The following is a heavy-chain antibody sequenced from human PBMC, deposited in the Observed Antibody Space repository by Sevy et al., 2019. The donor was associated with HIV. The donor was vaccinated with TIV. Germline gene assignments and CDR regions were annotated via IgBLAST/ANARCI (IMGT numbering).Heavy chain of an antibody. D-gene: IGHD1-26*01. V-gene: IGHV3-23*01. CDR2: ISGSGGST. CDR1: GYTFSSYA. J-gene: IGHJ4*02. CDR3: AKPAISGSYYAGLVY. Sequence: GGSLRLSCAASGYTFSSYAMSWVRQAPGKGLEWVSAISGSGGSTYYADSVKGRFTISRDNSKNTLYLQMNSLRAEDTAVYYCAKPAISGSYYAGLVYWGQGTLVTVSS.